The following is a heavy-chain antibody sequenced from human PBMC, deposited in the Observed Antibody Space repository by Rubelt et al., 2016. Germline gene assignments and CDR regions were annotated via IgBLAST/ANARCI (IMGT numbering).Heavy chain of an antibody. CDR3: ARGLSSGWPYWYFDL. CDR2: ISSSSSYI. CDR1: GFTFSSYW. V-gene: IGHV3-21*01. Sequence: EVQLVESGGGLVQPGGSLRLSCAASGFTFSSYWMHWVRQAPGKGLEWVSSISSSSSYIYYADSVKGRFTICRDNAKNSLYLQMNSLRAEDTAVYYCARGLSSGWPYWYFDLWGRGTLVTVSS. J-gene: IGHJ2*01. D-gene: IGHD6-19*01.